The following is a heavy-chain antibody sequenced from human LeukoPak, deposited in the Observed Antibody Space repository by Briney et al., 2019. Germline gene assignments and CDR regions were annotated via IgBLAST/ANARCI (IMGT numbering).Heavy chain of an antibody. V-gene: IGHV3-21*01. J-gene: IGHJ4*02. D-gene: IGHD3-3*01. CDR3: ASLLYDFWSGYYRGRDY. CDR1: GFTFSSYS. Sequence: GGSLRLSCAASGFTFSSYSMNWVRQAPGKGLEWVSSISSSSSYIYYADSVKGRFTISRDNAKNSLYLQMNSLRAEDTAVYYCASLLYDFWSGYYRGRDYWGQGTLVTVSS. CDR2: ISSSSSYI.